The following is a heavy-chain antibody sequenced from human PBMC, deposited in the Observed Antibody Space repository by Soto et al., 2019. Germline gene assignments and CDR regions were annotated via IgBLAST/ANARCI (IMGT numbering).Heavy chain of an antibody. Sequence: GGSLRLSCAASGFTFSNAWMNWVRQAPGKGLEWVGRIKSKTDGGTTDYAAPVKGRFTISRDDSKNTLYLQMNSLKTEDTAVYYCTTAIIAAAGTDYYYYYGMDVWGQGTTVTVSS. CDR1: GFTFSNAW. CDR3: TTAIIAAAGTDYYYYYGMDV. V-gene: IGHV3-15*07. J-gene: IGHJ6*02. D-gene: IGHD6-13*01. CDR2: IKSKTDGGTT.